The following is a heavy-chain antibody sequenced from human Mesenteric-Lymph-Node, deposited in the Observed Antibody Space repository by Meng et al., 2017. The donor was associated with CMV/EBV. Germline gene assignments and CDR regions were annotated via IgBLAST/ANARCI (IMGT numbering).Heavy chain of an antibody. D-gene: IGHD4-11*01. CDR1: GGTFSSYA. CDR3: ARVDYSTSFDY. V-gene: IGHV1-69*05. Sequence: SVKVSCKASGGTFSSYAISWVRQAPGQGLEWMGGIIPIFGTANYAQKFQGRVTITTDESTSTAYMELRRLRSDDTAVYYCARVDYSTSFDYWGQGTLVTVSS. CDR2: IIPIFGTA. J-gene: IGHJ4*02.